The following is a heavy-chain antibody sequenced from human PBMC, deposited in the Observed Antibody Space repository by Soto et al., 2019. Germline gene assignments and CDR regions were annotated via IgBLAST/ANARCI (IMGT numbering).Heavy chain of an antibody. D-gene: IGHD6-19*01. CDR1: GGSISNYY. Sequence: PSETLSLTCSVSGGSISNYYWSWIRQPPGKGLEWLGYIYYSGSANYNPSLKRRVTISVDTSKNQFSLKLNSVTAADTAVYYCARHQFGSGWYLANMDVWGKGTTVTVSS. CDR3: ARHQFGSGWYLANMDV. V-gene: IGHV4-59*08. CDR2: IYYSGSA. J-gene: IGHJ6*03.